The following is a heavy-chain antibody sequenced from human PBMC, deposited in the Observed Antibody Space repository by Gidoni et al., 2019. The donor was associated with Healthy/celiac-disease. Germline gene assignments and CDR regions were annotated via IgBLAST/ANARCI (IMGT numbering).Heavy chain of an antibody. Sequence: QVKLVQSGAEVKKPGASVKVSCKASGYTFISYYMHWVRQAPGQGLEWMGIINPSGGSTSYAQKFQGRVTMTRDTSTSTVYMELSSLRSEDTAVYYCARDPLGFPGGKEFNGMDVWGQGTTVTVSS. CDR1: GYTFISYY. CDR2: INPSGGST. V-gene: IGHV1-46*01. J-gene: IGHJ6*02. CDR3: ARDPLGFPGGKEFNGMDV. D-gene: IGHD2-15*01.